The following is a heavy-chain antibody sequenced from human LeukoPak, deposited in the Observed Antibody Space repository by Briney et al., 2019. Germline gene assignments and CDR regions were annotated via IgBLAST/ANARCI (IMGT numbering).Heavy chain of an antibody. CDR2: IYYSGST. CDR1: GGSISSSSYY. V-gene: IGHV4-39*01. Sequence: SETLSLTCTVSGGSISSSSYYWGWIRQPPGKGLEWIGSIYYSGSTYYNPSLKSRVTISVDTSKIQFSLKLSSVTAANTAVYYCARNSGSYNDYWGQGTLVTVSS. J-gene: IGHJ4*02. D-gene: IGHD1-26*01. CDR3: ARNSGSYNDY.